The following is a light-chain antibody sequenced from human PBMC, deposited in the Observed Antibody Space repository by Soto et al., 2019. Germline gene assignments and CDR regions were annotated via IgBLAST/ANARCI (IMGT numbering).Light chain of an antibody. J-gene: IGLJ2*01. CDR3: SSYTSSNTLV. V-gene: IGLV2-14*01. CDR1: SSDVGAYNY. CDR2: EVS. Sequence: QSALTQPASVSGSPGQSITISCTGTSSDVGAYNYVSWYQQHPGKAPKLMIFEVSDRPSGVSNRFSGSKSGNTASLTISGLQPEDEAAYYCSSYTSSNTLVFGRGTKLTVL.